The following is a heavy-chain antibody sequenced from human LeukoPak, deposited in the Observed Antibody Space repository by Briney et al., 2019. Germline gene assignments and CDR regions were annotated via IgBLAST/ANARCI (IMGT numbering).Heavy chain of an antibody. CDR3: ARSHYYGSGNVQH. V-gene: IGHV1-69*04. CDR1: VGTFSSYV. J-gene: IGHJ1*01. CDR2: IIPILGIA. D-gene: IGHD3-10*01. Sequence: SVKVSCKASVGTFSSYVISWVRQAPGRGLEWMGRIIPILGIANYAQKFQGRVTITADKSTSTAYMELSSLRSEDTAVYYCARSHYYGSGNVQHWGQGTLVTVSS.